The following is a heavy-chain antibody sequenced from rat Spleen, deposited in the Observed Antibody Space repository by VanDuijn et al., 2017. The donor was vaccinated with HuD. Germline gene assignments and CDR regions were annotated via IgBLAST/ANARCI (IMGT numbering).Heavy chain of an antibody. J-gene: IGHJ1*01. D-gene: IGHD4-2*01. V-gene: IGHV5-20*01. Sequence: EVQLVESDGGLVQPGRSLKLSCAASGFTFSDFYMAWVRQAPTKGLEWVATISYDGSNTYYRDSVKGRFTISRDNAKSTLNLHMDSLRSEDTAIYYCTTVVGDSYWYFDFWGPGTMVTVSS. CDR1: GFTFSDFY. CDR2: ISYDGSNT. CDR3: TTVVGDSYWYFDF.